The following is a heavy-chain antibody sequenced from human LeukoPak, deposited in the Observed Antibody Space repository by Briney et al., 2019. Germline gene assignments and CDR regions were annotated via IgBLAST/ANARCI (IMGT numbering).Heavy chain of an antibody. CDR1: GFTFSSYW. J-gene: IGHJ4*02. V-gene: IGHV3-23*01. D-gene: IGHD2-2*01. CDR3: AKDIDSTSCFDY. CDR2: ISGSGGST. Sequence: GGSLRLSCVASGFTFSSYWMSWVRQAPGKGLEWVSAISGSGGSTYYADSVKGRFTISRDNSKNTLYLQMNSLRAEDTAVYYCAKDIDSTSCFDYWGQGTLVTVSS.